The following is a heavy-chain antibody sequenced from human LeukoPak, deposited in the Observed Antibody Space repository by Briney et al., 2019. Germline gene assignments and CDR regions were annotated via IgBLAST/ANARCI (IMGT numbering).Heavy chain of an antibody. J-gene: IGHJ4*02. V-gene: IGHV3-49*04. CDR3: TRDQTPYN. CDR1: GFTFGDYA. Sequence: GGSLRLSCTTSGFTFGDYAMTWVRQAPGKGLEWVGFIRSKAYGGTTEYAASVKGRFTISRDDSKSIAYPQMNSLKTEDTAVYYCTRDQTPYNWGQGTLVTVSS. D-gene: IGHD2-15*01. CDR2: IRSKAYGGTT.